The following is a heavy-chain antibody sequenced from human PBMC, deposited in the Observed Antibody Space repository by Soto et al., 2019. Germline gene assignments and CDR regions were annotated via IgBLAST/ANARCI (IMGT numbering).Heavy chain of an antibody. V-gene: IGHV3-33*01. CDR3: ARDTYDILTGYTVRYYYYMDV. CDR1: GFTFSSYG. J-gene: IGHJ6*03. Sequence: PGGSLRLSCAASGFTFSSYGMHWVRQAPGKGLEWVAVIWYDGSNKYYADSVKGRFTISRDNSKNTLCLQMNSLRAEDTAVYYCARDTYDILTGYTVRYYYYMDVWGKGTTVTVSS. D-gene: IGHD3-9*01. CDR2: IWYDGSNK.